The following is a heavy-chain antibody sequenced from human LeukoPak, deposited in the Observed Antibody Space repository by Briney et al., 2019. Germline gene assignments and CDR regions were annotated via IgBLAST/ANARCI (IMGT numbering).Heavy chain of an antibody. V-gene: IGHV3-74*01. D-gene: IGHD6-13*01. CDR2: INSDGSST. CDR1: GFTFNTFG. Sequence: GGSLRLSCAASGFTFNTFGMHWVRQAPGKGLVWVSRINSDGSSTSYADSVKGRFTISRDNAKNTLYLQMNSLRAEDTAVYYCARDRRIAAAAAFDYWGQGTLVTVSS. CDR3: ARDRRIAAAAAFDY. J-gene: IGHJ4*02.